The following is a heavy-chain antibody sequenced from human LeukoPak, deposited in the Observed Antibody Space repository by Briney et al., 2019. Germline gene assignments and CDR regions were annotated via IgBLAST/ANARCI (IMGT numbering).Heavy chain of an antibody. CDR1: GGSFSGYY. V-gene: IGHV4-34*01. Sequence: SETLSLTCAVYGGSFSGYYWSWIRQPPGKGLEWIGEINHSGSTNYNPSLKSRVTISVDTSKNQFSLKLSSVTAADTAVYYCARRPFTYFPFDYWGQGTLVTVSS. D-gene: IGHD2/OR15-2a*01. CDR3: ARRPFTYFPFDY. CDR2: INHSGST. J-gene: IGHJ4*02.